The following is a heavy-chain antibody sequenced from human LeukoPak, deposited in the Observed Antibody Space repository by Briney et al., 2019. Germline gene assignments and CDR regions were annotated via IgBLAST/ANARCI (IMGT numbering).Heavy chain of an antibody. CDR2: INPSGGST. CDR3: ARDWAVVVVAASNWFDP. V-gene: IGHV1-46*01. J-gene: IGHJ5*02. CDR1: GYTFTSYY. D-gene: IGHD2-15*01. Sequence: GASVKVSCKASGYTFTSYYMHWVRQAPGQGLEWMGIINPSGGSTSYAQKFPGRVTMTRDTSTSTVYMELSSLRSEGTAVYYCARDWAVVVVAASNWFDPWGQGTLVTVSS.